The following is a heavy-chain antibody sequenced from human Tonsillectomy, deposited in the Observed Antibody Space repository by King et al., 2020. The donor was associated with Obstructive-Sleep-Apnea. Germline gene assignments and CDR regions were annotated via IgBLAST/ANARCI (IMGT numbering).Heavy chain of an antibody. J-gene: IGHJ6*02. CDR1: GYTFTSYY. Sequence: HVQLVESGAEVKKPGASVKVSCKASGYTFTSYYMHWVRQAPGQGLEWMGIINPSGGSTSYAQKFQGSVTMTRDTSTSTVYMELSSLRSEDTAVYYCAGSRWLHYGMDVWGQGTTVTVSS. CDR3: AGSRWLHYGMDV. D-gene: IGHD5-24*01. CDR2: INPSGGST. V-gene: IGHV1-46*01.